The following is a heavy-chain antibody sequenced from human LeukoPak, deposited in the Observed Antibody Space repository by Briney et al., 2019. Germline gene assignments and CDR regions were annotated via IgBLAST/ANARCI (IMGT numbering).Heavy chain of an antibody. CDR3: ARVGSIAAAGTPDY. CDR2: FSDSGSGT. CDR1: GFIFSDYY. V-gene: IGHV3-11*06. D-gene: IGHD6-13*01. Sequence: GGTLRLSCAASGFIFSDYYMTRIRQAPGQQLQWLSYFSDSGSGTNYADSVKGRFTTSIDNAKNSLYLQMNSLRAEDTAVYYCARVGSIAAAGTPDYWGQGTLVTVSS. J-gene: IGHJ4*02.